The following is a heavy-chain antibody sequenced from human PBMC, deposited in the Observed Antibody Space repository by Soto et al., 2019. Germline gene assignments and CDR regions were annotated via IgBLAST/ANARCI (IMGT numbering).Heavy chain of an antibody. CDR3: SRHVRPAPNYFCYMDV. CDR2: IYPGDSDT. D-gene: IGHD2-2*01. V-gene: IGHV5-51*01. CDR1: GYSFTTYW. Sequence: GESLKISCQGSGYSFTTYWIGWVRQVPGKNLEWMGIIYPGDSDTRYSPSFKGQVTISADKSTTTAYLHCSSLEASDSSIYFCSRHVRPAPNYFCYMDVWGKGTSVTVAS. J-gene: IGHJ6*03.